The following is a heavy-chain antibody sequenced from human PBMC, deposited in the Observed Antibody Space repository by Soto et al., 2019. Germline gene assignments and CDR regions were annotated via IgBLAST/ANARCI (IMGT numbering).Heavy chain of an antibody. CDR3: ARDRGYSYGGYYYYGMDV. Sequence: QVQLVQSGAEVKKPGSSVKVSCKASGGTFSSYAISWVRQAPGQGLEWMGGIIPIFGTANYAQKFQGRVTITADESTSTAYMEPSSLRSEDTAVYYCARDRGYSYGGYYYYGMDVWGQGTTVTVSS. V-gene: IGHV1-69*01. CDR1: GGTFSSYA. CDR2: IIPIFGTA. D-gene: IGHD5-18*01. J-gene: IGHJ6*02.